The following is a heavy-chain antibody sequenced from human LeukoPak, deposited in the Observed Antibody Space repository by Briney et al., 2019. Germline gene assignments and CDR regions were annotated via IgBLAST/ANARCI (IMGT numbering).Heavy chain of an antibody. CDR2: ISTYNADT. Sequence: ASVKVSCKAPGYTFTSYGISWFRQAPGQGLEWMGWISTYNADTDYAQKFQGRVTMTTETSTSTAYMELRSLISDDTAVYYCARDPGQYYDILTGYYTPYYFDYWGQGTLVTVSS. CDR1: GYTFTSYG. V-gene: IGHV1-18*01. CDR3: ARDPGQYYDILTGYYTPYYFDY. J-gene: IGHJ4*02. D-gene: IGHD3-9*01.